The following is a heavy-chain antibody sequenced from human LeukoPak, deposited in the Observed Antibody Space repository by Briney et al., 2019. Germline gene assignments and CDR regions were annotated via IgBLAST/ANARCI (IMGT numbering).Heavy chain of an antibody. V-gene: IGHV1-69*05. CDR1: GGTFSSYA. CDR3: ARAMGAQLWSFDY. D-gene: IGHD5-18*01. Sequence: SVKVSCKASGGTFSSYAISWVRQATGQGLEWMGRIIPMFGTGNYAQKFQGRVTITTDESRSTAYMELSSLRSEDTAVYYCARAMGAQLWSFDYWGQGPLVTVSS. J-gene: IGHJ4*02. CDR2: IIPMFGTG.